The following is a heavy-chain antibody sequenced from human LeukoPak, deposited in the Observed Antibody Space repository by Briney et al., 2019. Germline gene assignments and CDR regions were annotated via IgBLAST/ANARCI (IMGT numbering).Heavy chain of an antibody. CDR1: GFTVSSNY. D-gene: IGHD3-9*01. CDR2: IYSGGST. V-gene: IGHV3-66*01. Sequence: GGSLRLSCAASGFTVSSNYMCWVRQAPGKGLEWVSVIYSGGSTYYADSVKGRFTISRDNSKNTLYLQMNSLRAEDTAVYYCARVVVAYYDILTGYYDYWGQGTLVTVSS. J-gene: IGHJ4*02. CDR3: ARVVVAYYDILTGYYDY.